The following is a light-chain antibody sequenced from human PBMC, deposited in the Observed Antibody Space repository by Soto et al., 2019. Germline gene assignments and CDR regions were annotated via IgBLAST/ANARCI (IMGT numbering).Light chain of an antibody. CDR2: DAS. Sequence: EIVLTQSPATLSLSPGDRATLSCRASQSVSSYLAWYQQKPGQAPRLLIYDASNRATGIPARFSGSGSGTDFTLTISSLEPEDFAVYYCQQRSSWPLITFGQGTQLEIK. CDR3: QQRSSWPLIT. V-gene: IGKV3-11*01. CDR1: QSVSSY. J-gene: IGKJ5*01.